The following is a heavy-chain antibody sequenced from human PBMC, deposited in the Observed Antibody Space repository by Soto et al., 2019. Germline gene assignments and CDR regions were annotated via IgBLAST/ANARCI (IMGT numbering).Heavy chain of an antibody. J-gene: IGHJ5*02. V-gene: IGHV1-18*01. CDR1: GYTFTSYG. Sequence: QVQLVQSGAEVKKPGASVKVSCKASGYTFTSYGISWVRQAPGHGLEWMGWISAYNGNTNYAQKLQGRVTMTTDTSTSTAYMELSSLRSDDTAVYYCARDRHYYGSGSYYNWFDPWGQGTLVSVSS. D-gene: IGHD3-10*01. CDR3: ARDRHYYGSGSYYNWFDP. CDR2: ISAYNGNT.